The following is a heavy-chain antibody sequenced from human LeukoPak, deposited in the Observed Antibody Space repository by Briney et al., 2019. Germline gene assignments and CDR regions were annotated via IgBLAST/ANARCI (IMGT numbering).Heavy chain of an antibody. V-gene: IGHV3-21*01. D-gene: IGHD3-10*01. Sequence: GGSLRLSCAASGFTFSSYSMNWVRQAPGKGLEWVSSISSGSSYIYYADSVKGRFTTSRDNAKNSLYLQMNSLGAEDTAVYYCATHYRGWGQGTLVTVSS. CDR2: ISSGSSYI. CDR3: ATHYRG. J-gene: IGHJ4*02. CDR1: GFTFSSYS.